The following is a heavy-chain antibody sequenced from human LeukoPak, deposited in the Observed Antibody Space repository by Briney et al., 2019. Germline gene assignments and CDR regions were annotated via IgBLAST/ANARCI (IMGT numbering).Heavy chain of an antibody. CDR2: ISGSGGST. CDR3: AKDRLSSTSRGEFGY. D-gene: IGHD2-2*01. J-gene: IGHJ4*02. CDR1: GFTFSSYA. V-gene: IGHV3-23*01. Sequence: PGGSLRLSCAASGFTFSSYAMSWVRQAPGKGLEWVSAISGSGGSTYYADSVKGRFTISRDNSKNTLYLQMNSLRAEDTAVYYCAKDRLSSTSRGEFGYWGQGTLVTVSS.